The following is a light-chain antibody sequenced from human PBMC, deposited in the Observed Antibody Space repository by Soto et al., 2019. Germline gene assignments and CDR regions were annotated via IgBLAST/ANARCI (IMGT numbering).Light chain of an antibody. CDR3: QQTYSTPWT. Sequence: DIQMTQSPSSLSASVGDRVTITCRASQSISSYLNWFQQKPGKAPKILIYAASSLETWVPSRFSGSGSGTDFTLTISNLQPEDFATYYCQQTYSTPWTFGQGTKVDIK. J-gene: IGKJ1*01. CDR1: QSISSY. CDR2: AAS. V-gene: IGKV1-39*01.